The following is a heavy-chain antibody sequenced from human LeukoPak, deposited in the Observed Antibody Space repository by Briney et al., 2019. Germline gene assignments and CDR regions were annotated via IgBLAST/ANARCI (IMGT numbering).Heavy chain of an antibody. J-gene: IGHJ4*02. CDR2: IYHSGST. V-gene: IGHV4-38-2*02. CDR1: GYSISSGYY. CDR3: ARLDDSSSCYLDY. Sequence: SETLSLTRTVSGYSISSGYYWSWIRQPPGKGLEWIGSIYHSGSTYYNPPLKSRVTISVDTSKNQFSLKLSSVTAADTAVYYCARLDDSSSCYLDYWGQGTLVTVSS. D-gene: IGHD3-22*01.